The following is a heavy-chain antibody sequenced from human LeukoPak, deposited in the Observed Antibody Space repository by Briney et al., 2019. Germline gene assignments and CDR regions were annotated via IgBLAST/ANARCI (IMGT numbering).Heavy chain of an antibody. D-gene: IGHD3-16*01. V-gene: IGHV3-7*01. Sequence: GGSLRLSCAASGFTFSTYWMSWFRQAPGKGLERVANIKPDGSEKQYVGSVKGRFTVSRDNAKSSLYLEMNSLRAEDTAVYYCARSGKSYAFDNWGQGTLVTVSS. CDR2: IKPDGSEK. CDR1: GFTFSTYW. J-gene: IGHJ4*02. CDR3: ARSGKSYAFDN.